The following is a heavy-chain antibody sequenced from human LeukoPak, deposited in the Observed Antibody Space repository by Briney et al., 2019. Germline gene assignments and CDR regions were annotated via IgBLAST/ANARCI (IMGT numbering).Heavy chain of an antibody. Sequence: ASVKVSCKASKYTFTTYYMHWVRQAPGQGLEWMGMINPSGGSTSYPQKFQGRVTMTRDTSTSTVYMELSSLRSEDTAVYYCARDKNPTVFDYWGQGTLVTVSS. D-gene: IGHD2/OR15-2a*01. CDR2: INPSGGST. J-gene: IGHJ4*01. CDR3: ARDKNPTVFDY. V-gene: IGHV1-46*01. CDR1: KYTFTTYY.